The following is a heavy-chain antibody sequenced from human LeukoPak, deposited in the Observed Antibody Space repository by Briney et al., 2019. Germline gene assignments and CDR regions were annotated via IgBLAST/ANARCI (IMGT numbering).Heavy chain of an antibody. Sequence: GGSLRLSCAASGFTFSSYWMSWVRQAPGKGLEWVANIKQDGSEKYYVDSVKGRFTISRDNAKNSLYLQMNSLRAEDTAVYYCARDRGYCSSTSCLPYYYYGMDVWGKGTMVTVSS. CDR1: GFTFSSYW. CDR3: ARDRGYCSSTSCLPYYYYGMDV. CDR2: IKQDGSEK. J-gene: IGHJ6*04. D-gene: IGHD2-2*01. V-gene: IGHV3-7*03.